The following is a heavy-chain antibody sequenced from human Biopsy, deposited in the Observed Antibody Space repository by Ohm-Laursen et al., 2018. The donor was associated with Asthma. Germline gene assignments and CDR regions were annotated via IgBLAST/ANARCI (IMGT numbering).Heavy chain of an antibody. CDR3: ARQSGQDYGDSSGFDI. J-gene: IGHJ3*02. D-gene: IGHD3-22*01. Sequence: SLRLSCAASGFVFSQCGMHWVRQGPGKGLEWVALVSSDGHNKYYEDSVKGRFTISRDNSRKRLYLQVNRLTVEDSAVYFCARQSGQDYGDSSGFDIWGQGTKVAVSS. CDR2: VSSDGHNK. CDR1: GFVFSQCG. V-gene: IGHV3-30*03.